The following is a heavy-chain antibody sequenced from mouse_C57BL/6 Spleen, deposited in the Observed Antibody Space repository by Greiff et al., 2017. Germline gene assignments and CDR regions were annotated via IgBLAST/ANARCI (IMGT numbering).Heavy chain of an antibody. CDR3: ARRDYSNSEFDY. V-gene: IGHV1-52*01. CDR2: IDPSDSYT. J-gene: IGHJ2*01. CDR1: GYTFTSYW. Sequence: VKLQQPGAELVRPGSSVKLSCTASGYTFTSYWMHWVKQRPIQGLEWIGNIDPSDSYTHYNQKFKDKATLAVDKSSSTAYMQLSNLTSEDSAVYYCARRDYSNSEFDYWGQGTTLTVSS. D-gene: IGHD2-5*01.